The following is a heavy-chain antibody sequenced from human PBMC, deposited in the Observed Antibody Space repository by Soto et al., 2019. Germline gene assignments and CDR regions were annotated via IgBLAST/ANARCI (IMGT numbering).Heavy chain of an antibody. Sequence: APVKVSCKASGYAFTSYYMHWVGQAPEQGLEWMGIINPSGGSTSYAQKFQGRATMPRDTSTSTVYMELSSLRSEDTAVYSCARVSSGSVDYWGQGTLVTVSS. CDR1: GYAFTSYY. J-gene: IGHJ4*02. V-gene: IGHV1-46*01. CDR3: ARVSSGSVDY. D-gene: IGHD3-22*01. CDR2: INPSGGST.